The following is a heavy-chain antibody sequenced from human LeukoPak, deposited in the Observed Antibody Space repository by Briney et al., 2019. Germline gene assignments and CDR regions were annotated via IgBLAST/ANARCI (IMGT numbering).Heavy chain of an antibody. J-gene: IGHJ4*02. CDR3: ARPLLWWPQVGYFDY. Sequence: ASVNVSCKASGYTFTGYYMHWVRQATGQGLERMGWINPNSGGTNYAQKFQGRVTMTRDTSISTAYMELSRLRSDDTAVYYCARPLLWWPQVGYFDYWGQGTLVTVSS. CDR1: GYTFTGYY. CDR2: INPNSGGT. V-gene: IGHV1-2*02. D-gene: IGHD4/OR15-4a*01.